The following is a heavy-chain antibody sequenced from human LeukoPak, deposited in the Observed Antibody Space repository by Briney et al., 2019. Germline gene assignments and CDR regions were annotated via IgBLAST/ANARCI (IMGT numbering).Heavy chain of an antibody. J-gene: IGHJ3*02. CDR3: ARKEVAITLDAFDI. Sequence: PSETLSLTCTVSGGSISSGGYYWSWIRQHPGKGLEWIGYIYYSGSTYYNPSLKSRVTISVDTSKNQFSLKLSSVTAADTAVYYCARKEVAITLDAFDIWGQGTMVTVSS. CDR1: GGSISSGGYY. D-gene: IGHD3-22*01. V-gene: IGHV4-31*03. CDR2: IYYSGST.